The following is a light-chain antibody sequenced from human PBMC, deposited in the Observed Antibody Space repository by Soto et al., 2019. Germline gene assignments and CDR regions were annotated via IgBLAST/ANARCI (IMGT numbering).Light chain of an antibody. CDR1: QSVHTN. J-gene: IGKJ5*01. V-gene: IGKV3-15*01. CDR2: GAS. CDR3: QQHDNWPPIT. Sequence: EVVMTQSPATLSVSPGDSAALSCRASQSVHTNLAWYQVRPGQAPRLLIYGASTRATGIPARFSGSGSGTEFTLTITGLQSEDSAVYYCQQHDNWPPITFGQGTRLEIK.